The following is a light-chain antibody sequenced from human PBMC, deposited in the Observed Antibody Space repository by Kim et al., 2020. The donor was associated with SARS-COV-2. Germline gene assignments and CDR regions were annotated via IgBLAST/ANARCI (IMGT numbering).Light chain of an antibody. V-gene: IGKV1D-16*01. Sequence: SGGDRVTITGRASQGISSWLAWYQQKPEKAPKSLIYAASSVQSGVPSRFSGSGSGTDFTLTISSLQPEDFATYYCQQYNSYPPLTFGGGTKVDIK. CDR1: QGISSW. J-gene: IGKJ4*01. CDR2: AAS. CDR3: QQYNSYPPLT.